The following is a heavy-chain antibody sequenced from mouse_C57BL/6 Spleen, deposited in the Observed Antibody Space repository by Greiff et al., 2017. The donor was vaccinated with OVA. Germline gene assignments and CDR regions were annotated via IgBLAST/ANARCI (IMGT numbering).Heavy chain of an antibody. CDR2: IYPGSGNT. CDR1: GYTFTDYY. V-gene: IGHV1-76*01. CDR3: AQASGPYYFDD. D-gene: IGHD6-1*01. Sequence: QVQLQQSGAELVRPGASVKLSCKASGYTFTDYYINWVKQRPGQGLEWIARIYPGSGNTYYNEKFKGKATLTAEKSSSTAYMQLSSLTSEDSAVYFCAQASGPYYFDDWGQGTTLTVSS. J-gene: IGHJ2*01.